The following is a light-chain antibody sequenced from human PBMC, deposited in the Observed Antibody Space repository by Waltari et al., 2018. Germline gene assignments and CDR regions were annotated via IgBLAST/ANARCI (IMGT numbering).Light chain of an antibody. V-gene: IGLV2-14*03. Sequence: QSALTQPASASGSPGQSITISCTGTSSDVGSSNYVSWYQQHPGKAPKLMIYDVNNRPSVVANRFSGSKSVNTASLTISGFQAEDEADYYCSSYTSSSTWVFGGGTKLTVL. CDR3: SSYTSSSTWV. J-gene: IGLJ3*02. CDR1: SSDVGSSNY. CDR2: DVN.